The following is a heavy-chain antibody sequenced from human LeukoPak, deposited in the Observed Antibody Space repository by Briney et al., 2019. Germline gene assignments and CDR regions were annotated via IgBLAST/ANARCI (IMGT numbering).Heavy chain of an antibody. D-gene: IGHD3-22*01. J-gene: IGHJ4*02. Sequence: PGGSLRLSCAVSGFTFTNYWMHWVRQAPGKGLEWVANIKQYGREKYYVDSVKGRFTLSRDNAKNSLYLQMNSLRAEVAAVYYCGRDMDYYDRRDRFDYWGRGTLVTVSS. CDR1: GFTFTNYW. CDR3: GRDMDYYDRRDRFDY. V-gene: IGHV3-7*01. CDR2: IKQYGREK.